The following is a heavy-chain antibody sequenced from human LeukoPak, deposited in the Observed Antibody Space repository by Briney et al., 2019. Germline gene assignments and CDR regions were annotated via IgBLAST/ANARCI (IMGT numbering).Heavy chain of an antibody. CDR3: ARGNELQFDY. CDR1: GFTFSSYA. J-gene: IGHJ4*02. V-gene: IGHV3-30-3*01. Sequence: QAGGSLRLSCAASGFTFSSYAMHWVRQAPGKGLEWVAVISYDGSNKYYADSVKGRFTISRDNSKNTLYLQMNSLRAEDTAVYYCARGNELQFDYWGQGTLVTVSS. D-gene: IGHD1-26*01. CDR2: ISYDGSNK.